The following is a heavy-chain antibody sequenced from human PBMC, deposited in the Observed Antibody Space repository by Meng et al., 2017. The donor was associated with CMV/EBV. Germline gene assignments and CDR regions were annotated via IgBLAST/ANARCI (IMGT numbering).Heavy chain of an antibody. Sequence: AESQQGGVGLLKPSETLSLTCAGYGGSFRGYYWSWIRQPPGKGLEWIGEINHSGSTNYHPSLKSRVTISVDTSKNQFSLKLSSVTAADTAVYYCAGGIAAAGTRYFDYWGQGTLVTVSS. CDR2: INHSGST. CDR1: GGSFRGYY. D-gene: IGHD6-13*01. V-gene: IGHV4-34*01. CDR3: AGGIAAAGTRYFDY. J-gene: IGHJ4*02.